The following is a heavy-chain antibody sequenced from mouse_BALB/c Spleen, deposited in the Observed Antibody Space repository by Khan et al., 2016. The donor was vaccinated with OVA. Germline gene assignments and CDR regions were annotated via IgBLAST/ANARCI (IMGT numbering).Heavy chain of an antibody. CDR2: ISTGDTT. CDR1: GFTFSNYA. J-gene: IGHJ3*01. V-gene: IGHV5-6-5*01. CDR3: TRGYWFVY. Sequence: EVQLVESGGGLVKPGGSLKVSCAASGFTFSNYAMSWVRQTPEKRLEWVASISTGDTTYYPDSVKGRFTISRDNARNILYLQMGSLRSDDTAMYYCTRGYWFVYWGQGTLVTVSA.